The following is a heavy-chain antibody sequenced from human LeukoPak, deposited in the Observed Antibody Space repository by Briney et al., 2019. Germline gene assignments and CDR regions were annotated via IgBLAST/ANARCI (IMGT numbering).Heavy chain of an antibody. V-gene: IGHV4-34*01. Sequence: SETLSPTCAVYGGSFSGYYWSWIRQPPGKGLEWIGEINHSGSTNYNPSLRSRVTISVDTSKNQFSLKLSSVTAADTAVYYCAREVENYYYYMDVWGKGTTVTISS. CDR1: GGSFSGYY. CDR3: AREVENYYYYMDV. CDR2: INHSGST. J-gene: IGHJ6*03.